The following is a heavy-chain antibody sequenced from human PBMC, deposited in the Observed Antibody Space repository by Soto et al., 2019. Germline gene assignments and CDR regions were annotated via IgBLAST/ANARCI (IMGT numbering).Heavy chain of an antibody. CDR3: ARESEDLTSNFDY. J-gene: IGHJ4*02. V-gene: IGHV3-21*06. CDR1: GFNFGAYA. CDR2: ISSTTNYI. Sequence: EARLLESGGGLIQPGGSLRLSCEASGFNFGAYAMSWVRQAPGKGLEWVSSISSTTNYIYYGDSMKGRFTISRDNAKNSLYLEMNSLRAEDTAVYYCARESEDLTSNFDYWGQGTLVTVSS.